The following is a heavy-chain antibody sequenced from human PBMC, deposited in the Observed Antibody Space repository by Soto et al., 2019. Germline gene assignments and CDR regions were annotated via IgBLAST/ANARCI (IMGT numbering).Heavy chain of an antibody. J-gene: IGHJ6*03. CDR3: ARGSFYYYMDV. CDR2: ISRSSGST. CDR1: GFTLSSYF. Sequence: PGGSMRLSCAASGFTLSSYFMTGVRQAPGKGLEWVSSISRSSGSTYYADSVRGRFTSSRDNSKNTLYLQMNSLRAEDTALYYCARGSFYYYMDVWGKGTTVTVSS. V-gene: IGHV3-23*01.